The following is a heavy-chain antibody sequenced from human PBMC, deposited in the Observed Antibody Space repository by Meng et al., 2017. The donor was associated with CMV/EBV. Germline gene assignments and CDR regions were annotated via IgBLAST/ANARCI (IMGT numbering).Heavy chain of an antibody. CDR3: ARVVPAAIFAERFDY. Sequence: GSITSSSYYWGWIRQPLGKGLEWIGNIYYSGSTYYNPSLKSRVTISVDTSKNQFSLKLTSVTAADTAVYYCARVVPAAIFAERFDYWGQGTLVTVSS. CDR1: GSITSSSYY. V-gene: IGHV4-39*01. D-gene: IGHD2-2*01. CDR2: IYYSGST. J-gene: IGHJ4*02.